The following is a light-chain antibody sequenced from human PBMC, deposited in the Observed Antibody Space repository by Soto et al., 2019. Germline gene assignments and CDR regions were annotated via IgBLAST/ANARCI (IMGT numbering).Light chain of an antibody. V-gene: IGKV3-20*01. CDR1: QSISSSF. J-gene: IGKJ1*01. CDR2: GAS. Sequence: EIVLTQSPGTLSLSPGERATLSCRASQSISSSFLGWYQQKPGQAPRLLIYGASSRATGIPDRFSGSGSGTDFTLTISRLEPEDFVVYYCQQYGSSPWTFGQGTKVEIK. CDR3: QQYGSSPWT.